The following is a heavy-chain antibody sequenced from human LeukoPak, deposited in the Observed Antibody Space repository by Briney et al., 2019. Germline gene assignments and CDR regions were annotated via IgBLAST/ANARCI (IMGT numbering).Heavy chain of an antibody. CDR2: INPNSGGT. J-gene: IGHJ5*02. V-gene: IGHV1-2*02. CDR3: ARAGGGVCFGEKTWFAP. Sequence: ASVKVSCKASGYTFTGYYMHWVRQAPGQGLEWMGWINPNSGGTNYAQKFQGRVTMTRDTSISTAYMELSRLRSDDTAVYYCARAGGGVCFGEKTWFAPWGKGTLVTVSS. CDR1: GYTFTGYY. D-gene: IGHD3-10*01.